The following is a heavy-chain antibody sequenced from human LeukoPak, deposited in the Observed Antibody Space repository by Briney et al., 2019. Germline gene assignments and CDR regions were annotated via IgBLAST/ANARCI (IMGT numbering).Heavy chain of an antibody. D-gene: IGHD3-3*01. CDR2: IYHSGGT. V-gene: IGHV4-38-2*01. Sequence: SETLPLTCAVSGYSISSGYYWGWIRQPPGKGLEWIGSIYHSGGTYYNPSLKSRVTISVDTSKNQFSLKLSSVTAADTAVYYCARHGRITIFPDYWGQGTLVTVSS. CDR1: GYSISSGYY. J-gene: IGHJ4*02. CDR3: ARHGRITIFPDY.